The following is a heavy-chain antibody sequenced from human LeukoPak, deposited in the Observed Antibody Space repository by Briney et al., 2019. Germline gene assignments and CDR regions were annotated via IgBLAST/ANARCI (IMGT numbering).Heavy chain of an antibody. V-gene: IGHV3-21*01. CDR1: GFTFSSYS. J-gene: IGHJ6*02. D-gene: IGHD3-22*01. Sequence: GGSLRLSCAASGFTFSSYSMNWVRQAPGKGLEWVSYIYYADSVKGRFTISRDNSKNTLYLQMNSLRAEDTAVYYCARGAYYDSSGYYYELHQYGMDVWGQGTTVTVSS. CDR3: ARGAYYDSSGYYYELHQYGMDV. CDR2: I.